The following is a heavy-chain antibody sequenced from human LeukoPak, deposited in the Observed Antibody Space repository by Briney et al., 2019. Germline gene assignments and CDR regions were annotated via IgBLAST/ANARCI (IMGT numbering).Heavy chain of an antibody. CDR1: GYTFTSYG. J-gene: IGHJ4*02. Sequence: ASVKVSCKASGYTFTSYGISWVRLAPGQGLEWMGWISAYNGTTNYAQKLQGRVTMTTDTSTSTAYMELRSLRSDDTAVYYCERASDDSSGSDYWGQGTLVTVSS. D-gene: IGHD3-22*01. CDR2: ISAYNGTT. CDR3: ERASDDSSGSDY. V-gene: IGHV1-18*01.